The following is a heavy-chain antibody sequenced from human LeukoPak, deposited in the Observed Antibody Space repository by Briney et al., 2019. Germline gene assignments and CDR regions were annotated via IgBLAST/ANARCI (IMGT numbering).Heavy chain of an antibody. CDR1: GGSISSDDYY. D-gene: IGHD1-26*01. V-gene: IGHV4-61*02. J-gene: IGHJ3*02. Sequence: SETLSLTCTVSGGSISSDDYYWSWIRQPAGKGLEWIGRVYTSGSTNYNPSLRSRVTISVDTSKNQFSLKLSSVTAADTAVYYCARRSGTYHAFDIWGQGTMVTVSS. CDR3: ARRSGTYHAFDI. CDR2: VYTSGST.